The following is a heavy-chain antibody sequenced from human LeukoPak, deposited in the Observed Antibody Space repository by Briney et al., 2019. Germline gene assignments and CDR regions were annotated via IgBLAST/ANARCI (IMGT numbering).Heavy chain of an antibody. CDR1: GYTFTGYY. CDR3: PRGARVLRYFDWLLQEYFQH. D-gene: IGHD3-9*01. V-gene: IGHV1-2*02. J-gene: IGHJ1*01. Sequence: ASVKVSCKASGYTFTGYYMHWVRQAPGQGLEWMGWINPNSGGTNYAQKFQGRVTMTRDTSISTAYMELSRLRSDDTAVYYCPRGARVLRYFDWLLQEYFQHWGQGTLVTVSS. CDR2: INPNSGGT.